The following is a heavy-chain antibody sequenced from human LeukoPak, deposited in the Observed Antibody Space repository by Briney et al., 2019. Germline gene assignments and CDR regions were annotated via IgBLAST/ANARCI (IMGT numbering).Heavy chain of an antibody. CDR2: IYGSGST. V-gene: IGHV4-59*08. J-gene: IGHJ4*02. CDR1: GDSLSSHY. Sequence: SETLSLTCTVSGDSLSSHYWSWIRQPPGKGLEWIGYIYGSGSTHYDPSLRSRVTISEYTSKNQFALTLTSLTAADTPVYYCETNVGRYSHHSWGQGTLLPVSS. CDR3: ETNVGRYSHHS. D-gene: IGHD6-19*01.